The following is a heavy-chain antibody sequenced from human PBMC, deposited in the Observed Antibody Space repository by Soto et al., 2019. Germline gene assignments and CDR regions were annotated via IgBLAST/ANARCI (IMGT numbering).Heavy chain of an antibody. D-gene: IGHD6-13*01. CDR1: GYTFTSYG. CDR3: ARGLAAAGSYYYYTYGMDV. J-gene: IGHJ6*02. CDR2: ISAYNGNT. Sequence: ASVKVSCKASGYTFTSYGISWVRQAPGQGLEWMGWISAYNGNTNYAQKLQGRVTMTTDTSTSTAYMELRSLRSDDTAVYYCARGLAAAGSYYYYTYGMDVWGQGTTVTVSS. V-gene: IGHV1-18*01.